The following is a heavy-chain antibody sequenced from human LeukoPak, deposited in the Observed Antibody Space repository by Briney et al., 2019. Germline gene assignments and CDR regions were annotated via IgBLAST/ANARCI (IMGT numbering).Heavy chain of an antibody. V-gene: IGHV4-4*07. D-gene: IGHD6-13*01. Sequence: SETLSLTCTVSGGSISSYYWSWIRKPPRKGLEWVGHIYNSGSTNYNASLKGRVTMSVATSKNKFSLHLSSVTAADTAVYYCARSAFLVTAPGLYYFDYWGEGTLVAVSS. CDR1: GGSISSYY. CDR3: ARSAFLVTAPGLYYFDY. CDR2: IYNSGST. J-gene: IGHJ4*02.